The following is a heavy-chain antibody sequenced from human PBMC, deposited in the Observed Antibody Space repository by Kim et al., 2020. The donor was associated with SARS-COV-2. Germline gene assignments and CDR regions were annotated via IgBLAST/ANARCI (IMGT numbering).Heavy chain of an antibody. D-gene: IGHD4-17*01. CDR3: ARPVGSYGDAFLASVY. Sequence: ASVKVSCKASGYNFGGYGITWVRQAPGQGLEWMGWISAYNGHTEHAQKFQARVTMTTDTSTNTAYMEVRSLGSDDTAVYYLARPVGSYGDAFLASVYWGQ. CDR2: ISAYNGHT. J-gene: IGHJ4*02. V-gene: IGHV1-18*01. CDR1: GYNFGGYG.